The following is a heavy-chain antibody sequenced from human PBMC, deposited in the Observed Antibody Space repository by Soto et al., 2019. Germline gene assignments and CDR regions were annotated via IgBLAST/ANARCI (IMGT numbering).Heavy chain of an antibody. J-gene: IGHJ4*02. Sequence: VQLVESGGGVVQPGRSLRLSCAASGFTFSSYGMHWVRQAPGKGLEWVAVISYDGSNKYYADSVKGRFTISRDNSKNTLYLQMNSLRAEDTAVYYCAKDGTILWFGELLPDYWGQGTLVTVSS. D-gene: IGHD3-10*01. CDR3: AKDGTILWFGELLPDY. V-gene: IGHV3-30*18. CDR2: ISYDGSNK. CDR1: GFTFSSYG.